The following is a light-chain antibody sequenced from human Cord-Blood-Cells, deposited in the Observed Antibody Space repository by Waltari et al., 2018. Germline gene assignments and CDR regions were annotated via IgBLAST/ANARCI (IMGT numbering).Light chain of an antibody. CDR3: QQANSFPYS. CDR1: QGISSW. Sequence: DIQMTPSPSSVSASVGDRVTITCRASQGISSWLAWYHQKQGKTPKLLIYAASSLQSGVPSRFSGSGSGTDFTLTISSLQPEDFATYYCQQANSFPYSFGQGTKLEIK. J-gene: IGKJ2*03. V-gene: IGKV1D-12*01. CDR2: AAS.